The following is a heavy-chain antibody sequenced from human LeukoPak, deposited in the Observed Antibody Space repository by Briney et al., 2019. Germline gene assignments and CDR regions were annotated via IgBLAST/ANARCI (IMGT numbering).Heavy chain of an antibody. D-gene: IGHD3-9*01. CDR3: ARDSYYDILTGYYQYYYYYYMDV. Sequence: ASVKVSCKASGYTFTCYYMHWVRQAPGQGLEWMGWINPNSGGTNYAQKFQGRVTMTRDTSISTAYMELSRLRSDDTAVYYCARDSYYDILTGYYQYYYYYYMDVWGKGTTVTISS. CDR2: INPNSGGT. CDR1: GYTFTCYY. V-gene: IGHV1-2*02. J-gene: IGHJ6*03.